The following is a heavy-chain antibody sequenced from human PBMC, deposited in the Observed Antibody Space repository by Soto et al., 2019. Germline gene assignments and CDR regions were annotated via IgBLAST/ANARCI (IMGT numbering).Heavy chain of an antibody. D-gene: IGHD2-15*01. J-gene: IGHJ4*02. V-gene: IGHV1-2*04. CDR2: INPNNGGT. Sequence: QVHLVQSGAEVKKPGASVKVSCKASGYSFTANSMHWVRQAPGQGLEWMGWINPNNGGTNYARKWQGWVTMTRDTSISTAYMDLTRLKADDTAVYYCAIQRSGVGYWGQGTPVTVSS. CDR3: AIQRSGVGY. CDR1: GYSFTANS.